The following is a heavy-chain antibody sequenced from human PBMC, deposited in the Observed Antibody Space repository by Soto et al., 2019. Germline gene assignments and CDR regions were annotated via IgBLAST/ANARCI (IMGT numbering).Heavy chain of an antibody. D-gene: IGHD1-26*01. J-gene: IGHJ5*02. Sequence: PSETLSLTCSVSGGSISSYYWSWIRQPPGKGLEWIGYIYYGGNTNYNPSLKSRVTISEDTSKNQFSLKLRSVTTADTAVYYCARKPWFSDPSNSFDPWGQGTLVTVSS. CDR2: IYYGGNT. CDR3: ARKPWFSDPSNSFDP. CDR1: GGSISSYY. V-gene: IGHV4-59*01.